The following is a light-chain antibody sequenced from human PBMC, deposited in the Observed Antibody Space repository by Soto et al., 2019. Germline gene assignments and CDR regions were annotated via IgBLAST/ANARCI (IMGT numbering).Light chain of an antibody. CDR2: DAS. Sequence: DLQVTQSPSTLSASLGDRVTITCRATQSIGDSLAWYHQKPGTAPKLLIYDASSLERWVPLRFSGSGSGTEFTLTISGLQPDDFGTYYCQQYGGLSRTFGRGTRVEV. J-gene: IGKJ1*01. V-gene: IGKV1-5*01. CDR3: QQYGGLSRT. CDR1: QSIGDS.